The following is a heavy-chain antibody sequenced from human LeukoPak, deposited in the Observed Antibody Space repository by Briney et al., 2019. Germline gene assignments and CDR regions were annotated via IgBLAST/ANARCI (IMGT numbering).Heavy chain of an antibody. V-gene: IGHV3-11*05. CDR2: INSSSSYT. D-gene: IGHD5-12*01. Sequence: GGPLTLSCAASGFTFSHYYMSWIRQAPGGGLVWVSYINSSSSYTNYADSVKGRFTLSRDNAKTSLSLQLNSLRAEDTAVYYCAGDLKGYDYVFDYWGQGTLVTVSS. CDR3: AGDLKGYDYVFDY. CDR1: GFTFSHYY. J-gene: IGHJ4*02.